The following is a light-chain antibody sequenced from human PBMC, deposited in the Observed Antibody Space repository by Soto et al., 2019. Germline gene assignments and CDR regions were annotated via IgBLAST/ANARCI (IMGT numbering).Light chain of an antibody. CDR2: DVS. J-gene: IGLJ1*01. Sequence: QSALTQPPSVSGSPGQSVAISCSGTSSDVGSYNRVSWYQQPPGTAPKLMIYDVSNRPSGVPDRFSGSKSGNKASLTISWLQAEEEADYYCSSFTTSSTYVFGLGTKLTVL. CDR1: SSDVGSYNR. CDR3: SSFTTSSTYV. V-gene: IGLV2-18*02.